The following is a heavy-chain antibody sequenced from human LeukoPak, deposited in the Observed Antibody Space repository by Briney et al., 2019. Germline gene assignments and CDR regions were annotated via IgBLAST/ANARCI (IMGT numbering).Heavy chain of an antibody. CDR2: MNPNSGNT. V-gene: IGHV1-8*01. D-gene: IGHD6-19*01. CDR3: ARSGSIAVAGTSYCFGY. CDR1: GYTFTSYD. J-gene: IGHJ4*02. Sequence: ASVKVSCKASGYTFTSYDINWVRQATGQGLEWMGWMNPNSGNTGYAQKLQGRVTMTRNTSISTAYMELSSLRSEDTAVYYCARSGSIAVAGTSYCFGYWGQGTLVTVSS.